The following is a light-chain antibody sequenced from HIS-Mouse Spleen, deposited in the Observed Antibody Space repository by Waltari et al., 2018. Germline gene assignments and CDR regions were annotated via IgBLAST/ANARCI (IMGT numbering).Light chain of an antibody. V-gene: IGKV2-28*01. J-gene: IGKJ3*01. Sequence: VMTQSPLSLPVTPGEPASISCRSSQSLLHSNGYYYLDWYLQKPGQSPQLLIYLGSSRASGVPDKFSGSRSGTDFTLKISRVEAEDVGVYYCMKALQTPFTFGPGTKVDIK. CDR2: LGS. CDR1: QSLLHSNGYYY. CDR3: MKALQTPFT.